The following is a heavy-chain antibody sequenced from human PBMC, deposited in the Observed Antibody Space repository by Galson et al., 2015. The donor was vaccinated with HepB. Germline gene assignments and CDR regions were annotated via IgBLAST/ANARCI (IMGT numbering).Heavy chain of an antibody. CDR3: ARVFGYGDTEFDY. D-gene: IGHD4-17*01. Sequence: SLRLSCAASGFTFSDHYMDWVRQAPGKGLEWVGRTRNKANSYTTEYAASVKGRFTISRDDSKNSLYLQMNSLKTEDTAVYYCARVFGYGDTEFDYWGQGTLVTVSS. J-gene: IGHJ4*02. V-gene: IGHV3-72*01. CDR1: GFTFSDHY. CDR2: TRNKANSYTT.